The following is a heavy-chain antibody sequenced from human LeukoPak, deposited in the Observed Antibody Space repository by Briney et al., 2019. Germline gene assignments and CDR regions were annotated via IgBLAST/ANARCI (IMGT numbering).Heavy chain of an antibody. Sequence: ASVKVSCKASGYTFTSYAMHWGRQAPGQRREWMGWINAGNGNTKYSQKCQGRVTITRDTSASTAYMELSSLRSEDTAVYYCARDPLIAVAGTDQGYYFDYWRQETLLTVSS. D-gene: IGHD6-19*01. V-gene: IGHV1-3*01. CDR2: INAGNGNT. CDR3: ARDPLIAVAGTDQGYYFDY. J-gene: IGHJ4*02. CDR1: GYTFTSYA.